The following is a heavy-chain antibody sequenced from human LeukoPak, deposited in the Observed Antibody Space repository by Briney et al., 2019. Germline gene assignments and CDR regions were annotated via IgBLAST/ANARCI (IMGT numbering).Heavy chain of an antibody. CDR3: AIQSEGDDY. J-gene: IGHJ4*02. Sequence: GGSLRLSCAASGFTFSSYAMSWVRQAPGKGLEWVSGISGSGGNTYYADSVKGRFTISRDNSKNTLYLQMNSLRAEDTAVYYCAIQSEGDDYWGQGTLVTVSS. D-gene: IGHD1-26*01. CDR1: GFTFSSYA. CDR2: ISGSGGNT. V-gene: IGHV3-23*01.